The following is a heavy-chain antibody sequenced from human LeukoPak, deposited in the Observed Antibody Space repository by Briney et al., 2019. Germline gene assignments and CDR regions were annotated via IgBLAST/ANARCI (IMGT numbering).Heavy chain of an antibody. Sequence: GGSLRLSCAASGFTFSDYYMSWLRQAPGKGLEWVSYISSSGSTIYYADSVKGRFTISRDNAKNSLYLQMNSLRAEDTALYYCAKTTAASPYYGMDVWGQGTTVTVSS. CDR1: GFTFSDYY. J-gene: IGHJ6*02. V-gene: IGHV3-11*01. D-gene: IGHD6-25*01. CDR3: AKTTAASPYYGMDV. CDR2: ISSSGSTI.